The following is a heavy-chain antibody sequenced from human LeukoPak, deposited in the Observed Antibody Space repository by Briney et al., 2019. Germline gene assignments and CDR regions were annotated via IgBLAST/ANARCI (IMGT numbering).Heavy chain of an antibody. V-gene: IGHV4-34*01. CDR2: INHSGST. CDR1: GRSFSGYY. J-gene: IGHJ4*02. D-gene: IGHD3-3*01. Sequence: SETLSLTCAVYGRSFSGYYWSLIPQPPGKGLEWIGEINHSGSTNYNPSLKSRVTISVDTSKNPFSLKLTSVPAAVTAVYYVASDQLGVVIYWGQGTLVTVSS. CDR3: ASDQLGVVIY.